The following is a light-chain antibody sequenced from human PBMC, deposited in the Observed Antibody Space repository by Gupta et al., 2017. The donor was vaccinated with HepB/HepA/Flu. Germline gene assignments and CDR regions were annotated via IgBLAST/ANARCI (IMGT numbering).Light chain of an antibody. V-gene: IGKV2-28*01. Sequence: DIVMTQSPLSLPVTPGEPASISCRSSQSLLHSNGYNYLDWYLQKPGQSPQLLIYLGSNRASGVPDRFSGSGSGTDFTLKISRVEAEDVGVYYCMQALQTPPCSVGQGTKLEIK. CDR1: QSLLHSNGYNY. CDR3: MQALQTPPCS. J-gene: IGKJ2*04. CDR2: LGS.